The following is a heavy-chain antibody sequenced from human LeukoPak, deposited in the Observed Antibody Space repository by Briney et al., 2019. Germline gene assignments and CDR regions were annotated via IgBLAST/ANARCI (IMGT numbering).Heavy chain of an antibody. Sequence: GSLRLSCAASGFTFSSYWMHWVRQAPGKGLVWVSRINSDGSSTSYADSVKGRFTISRDNAKNTLYLQMNSLRAEDTAVYYCARDRGRYNWNYGLNYWGQGTLVTVSS. CDR1: GFTFSSYW. CDR3: ARDRGRYNWNYGLNY. J-gene: IGHJ4*02. D-gene: IGHD1-7*01. V-gene: IGHV3-74*01. CDR2: INSDGSST.